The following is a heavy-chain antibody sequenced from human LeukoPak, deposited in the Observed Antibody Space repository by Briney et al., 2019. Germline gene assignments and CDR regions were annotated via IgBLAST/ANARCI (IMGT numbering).Heavy chain of an antibody. Sequence: GGSLRLSCAASGFTFSDYYMNWIRQAPGKGLEWVSYINPSSSYTKYSDSVKGRFTISRDNAKNSLYLQMNSLRAEDTAVYYCARDQVGNGDYASGWYWGQGTLVTVSS. CDR2: INPSSSYT. J-gene: IGHJ4*02. D-gene: IGHD4-17*01. CDR1: GFTFSDYY. CDR3: ARDQVGNGDYASGWY. V-gene: IGHV3-11*06.